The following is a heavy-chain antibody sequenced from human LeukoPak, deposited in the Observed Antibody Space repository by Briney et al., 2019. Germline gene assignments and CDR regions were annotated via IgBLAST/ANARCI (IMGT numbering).Heavy chain of an antibody. J-gene: IGHJ3*02. D-gene: IGHD3-22*01. Sequence: SETLSLTCTVSGGSISSTRYYWGWIRQPPGKGLEWIGSIYYSGSTYYNPSLKSRVTISVDTSKNQFSLKLSSVTAADTAVYYCASPYDSSGYYGDAFDIWGQGTMVTVSS. V-gene: IGHV4-39*01. CDR1: GGSISSTRYY. CDR2: IYYSGST. CDR3: ASPYDSSGYYGDAFDI.